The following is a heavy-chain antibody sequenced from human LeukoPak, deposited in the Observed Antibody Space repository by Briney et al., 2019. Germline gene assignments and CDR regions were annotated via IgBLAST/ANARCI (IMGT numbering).Heavy chain of an antibody. CDR1: GYTFTGYY. D-gene: IGHD3-10*01. CDR2: INPNSGGT. Sequence: ASVKVSCKASGYTFTGYYMHWVRQAPGQGLEWMGWINPNSGGTNYAQKFQGRVTMTRDTSISTAYMELSRLRSDDTAVYYCARVRRVGSGSYYSWFDPWGQGTLVTVSS. CDR3: ARVRRVGSGSYYSWFDP. J-gene: IGHJ5*02. V-gene: IGHV1-2*02.